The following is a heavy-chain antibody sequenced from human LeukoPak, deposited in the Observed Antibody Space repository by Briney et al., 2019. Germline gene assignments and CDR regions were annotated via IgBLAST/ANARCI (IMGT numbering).Heavy chain of an antibody. CDR1: GYTFTSYA. D-gene: IGHD1-1*01. V-gene: IGHV7-4-1*02. CDR3: ARAPGSTRYYYYYMDV. Sequence: GASVKDSCKASGYTFTSYAMNWVRQAPGQGLEWMGWINTNTGNPTYAQGFTGRFAFSLDTSVSTAYLQISSLKAEDTAVYYCARAPGSTRYYYYYMDVWGKGTTVTVSS. CDR2: INTNTGNP. J-gene: IGHJ6*03.